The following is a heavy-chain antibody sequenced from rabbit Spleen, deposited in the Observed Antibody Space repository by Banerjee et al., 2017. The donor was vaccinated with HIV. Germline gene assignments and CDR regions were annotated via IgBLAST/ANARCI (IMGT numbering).Heavy chain of an antibody. Sequence: QEQLVESGGGLVQPEGSLTLTCKASGVSLHDKDVMCWVRQAPGKGLEWIACINIVTAKSVYARWAKGRFTMSRTSSTTVTLRMTSLTAADRATYFCARDFVGVIGWNFYLWGPGTLVTVS. D-gene: IGHD1-1*01. CDR2: INIVTAKS. CDR3: ARDFVGVIGWNFYL. V-gene: IGHV1S45*01. J-gene: IGHJ4*01. CDR1: GVSLHDKDV.